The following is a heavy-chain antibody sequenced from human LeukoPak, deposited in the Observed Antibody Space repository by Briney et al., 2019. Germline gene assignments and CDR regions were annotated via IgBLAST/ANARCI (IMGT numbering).Heavy chain of an antibody. CDR1: GGSISSYY. J-gene: IGHJ3*02. V-gene: IGHV4-59*01. Sequence: PSETLSLTCTVSGGSISSYYWSWIRQPPGKGLEWIGYIYYSGSTNYNPSLKSRVTISVDTSKNQFSLKLSSVTAADTAVYYCARDIRMGYSSSRAFDIWGQGTMVTVSS. D-gene: IGHD6-6*01. CDR2: IYYSGST. CDR3: ARDIRMGYSSSRAFDI.